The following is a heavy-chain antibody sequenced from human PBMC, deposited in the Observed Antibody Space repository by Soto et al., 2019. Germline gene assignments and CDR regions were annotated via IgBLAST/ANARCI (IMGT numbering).Heavy chain of an antibody. J-gene: IGHJ4*02. CDR1: GGSISSYY. V-gene: IGHV4-59*08. CDR3: ARQLIGYSSGWYLDY. D-gene: IGHD6-19*01. Sequence: SETLSLTCTVSGGSISSYYWSWIRQPPGKGLEWIGYIYYSGSTNYNPSLKSRVTISVDTSKNQFSLKLSSVTAADTAVYYCARQLIGYSSGWYLDYWGQGTLVTVSS. CDR2: IYYSGST.